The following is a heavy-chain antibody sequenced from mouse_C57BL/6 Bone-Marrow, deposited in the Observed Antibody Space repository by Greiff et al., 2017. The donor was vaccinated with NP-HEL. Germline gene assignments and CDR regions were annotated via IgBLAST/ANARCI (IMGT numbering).Heavy chain of an antibody. CDR2: INPNNGGT. J-gene: IGHJ4*01. CDR1: GYTFTDYY. V-gene: IGHV1-26*01. D-gene: IGHD2-4*01. CDR3: ARRPMINAMDY. Sequence: EVQLQQSGPELVKPGASVKISCKASGYTFTDYYMNWVKQSHGKSLEWIGDINPNNGGTSYNQKFKGKATLTVDKSSSTAYMELRSLTSEDSAVYYCARRPMINAMDYWGQGTSVTVSS.